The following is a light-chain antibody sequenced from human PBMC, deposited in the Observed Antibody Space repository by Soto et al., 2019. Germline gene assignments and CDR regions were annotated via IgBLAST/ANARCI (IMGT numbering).Light chain of an antibody. Sequence: DIQMTQYPSALSASVGYRVTITCRASQSISTWLAWYQQKPGKAPKVLIYDASSLESGVPSRFSGSGSGTEFTLTITSLQPDDSATYYCQQYSTYWTFGLGTKVDIK. CDR1: QSISTW. J-gene: IGKJ1*01. V-gene: IGKV1-5*01. CDR3: QQYSTYWT. CDR2: DAS.